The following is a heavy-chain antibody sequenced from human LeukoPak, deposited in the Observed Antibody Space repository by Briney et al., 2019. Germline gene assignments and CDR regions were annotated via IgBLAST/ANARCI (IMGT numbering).Heavy chain of an antibody. V-gene: IGHV3-23*01. J-gene: IGHJ4*02. CDR3: AKDRGYSSSWSDY. Sequence: GGSLRLSCAASGFTFSSYAMSWVRQAPGKGLEWVSAISGSGGSTYYADSVKGRFTISRDNSKNTLYLQMSSLRAEDTAVYYCAKDRGYSSSWSDYWGQGTLVTVSS. CDR1: GFTFSSYA. D-gene: IGHD6-13*01. CDR2: ISGSGGST.